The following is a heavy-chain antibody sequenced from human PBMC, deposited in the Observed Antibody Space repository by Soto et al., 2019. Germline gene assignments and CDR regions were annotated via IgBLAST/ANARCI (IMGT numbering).Heavy chain of an antibody. V-gene: IGHV1-69*06. Sequence: QVQLVQSGAEVKKPGSSVKVSCKASGGSFSSYSISWVRQAPGQGLEWMGGIMPISDSTKYAQNFQDRVTITTDRATGTANMELSSLRSDDSAVYSCASILGGIFDYWGQGTLVTVSS. J-gene: IGHJ4*02. CDR1: GGSFSSYS. CDR2: IMPISDST. CDR3: ASILGGIFDY. D-gene: IGHD3-3*01.